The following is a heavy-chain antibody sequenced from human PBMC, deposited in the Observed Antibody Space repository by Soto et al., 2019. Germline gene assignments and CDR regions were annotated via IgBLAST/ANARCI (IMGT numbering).Heavy chain of an antibody. CDR3: ARATPRPYSSSSHFDF. V-gene: IGHV4-39*01. Sequence: SESLSLAGTVSVGPGSSSSYYGGWMRQPPGKAREWIGSIYYMGSTCYNPSLKCRVTISVYPSKNQLSLKLSSVTAADTAVYYCARATPRPYSSSSHFDFWGQGTLVTVSS. J-gene: IGHJ4*02. D-gene: IGHD6-6*01. CDR1: VGPGSSSSYY. CDR2: IYYMGST.